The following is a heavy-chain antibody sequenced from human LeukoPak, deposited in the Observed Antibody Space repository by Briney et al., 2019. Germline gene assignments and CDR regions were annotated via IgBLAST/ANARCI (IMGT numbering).Heavy chain of an antibody. Sequence: GASVKVSCKASGYTFTSYDINWVRQATGQGLEWMGWMNPNSGNTGYAQKFQGRVTMTRNTSISTAYMELSSLRSEDTAVYYCARVSVAGYYYYYYMDVWGKGTTVTVSS. CDR2: MNPNSGNT. J-gene: IGHJ6*03. CDR3: ARVSVAGYYYYYYMDV. V-gene: IGHV1-8*01. D-gene: IGHD6-19*01. CDR1: GYTFTSYD.